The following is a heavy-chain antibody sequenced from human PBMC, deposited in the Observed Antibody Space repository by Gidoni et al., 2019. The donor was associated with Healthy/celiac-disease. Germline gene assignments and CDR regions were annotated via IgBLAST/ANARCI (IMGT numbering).Heavy chain of an antibody. V-gene: IGHV4-39*07. D-gene: IGHD3-10*01. CDR1: GGSISSSSYY. CDR2: IYYSGST. Sequence: QLQLQESGPGLVKPSETLSLTCTVSGGSISSSSYYWGWIRQPPGKGLEWIGSIYYSGSTYYNPSLKSRVTISVDTSKNQFSLKLSSVTAADTAVYYCARVYFLYYYYGMDVWCQGTTVTVSS. J-gene: IGHJ6*02. CDR3: ARVYFLYYYYGMDV.